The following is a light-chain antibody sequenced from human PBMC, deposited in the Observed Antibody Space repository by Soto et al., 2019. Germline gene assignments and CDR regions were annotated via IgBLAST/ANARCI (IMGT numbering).Light chain of an antibody. CDR3: QTWATGPDWV. CDR1: SGHSSYT. J-gene: IGLJ3*02. Sequence: QSVLTQSPSASASLGASVKLTCTLSSGHSSYTITWHQQQPDKGPRYLMSLDSDGSHRKGDGIPDRFSGSSSGAERYLTISSRQSEDEADYYCQTWATGPDWVFGGGTKLTVL. V-gene: IGLV4-69*01. CDR2: LDSDGSH.